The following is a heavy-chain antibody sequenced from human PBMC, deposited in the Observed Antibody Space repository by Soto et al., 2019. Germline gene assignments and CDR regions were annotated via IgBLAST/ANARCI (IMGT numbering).Heavy chain of an antibody. CDR3: SILEGA. CDR2: ARNKAKGYST. V-gene: IGHV3-72*01. J-gene: IGHJ5*02. CDR1: GLTFGDHY. Sequence: EVQLVESGGGLVQPGGSLTLSCAVSGLTFGDHYMEWVRQAPGKGLEWVARARNKAKGYSTDFAASVNGRFTISRDESTKSLNLQMNSLMTEDTAVYYCSILEGAWGQGTLVIVSS. D-gene: IGHD2-21*01.